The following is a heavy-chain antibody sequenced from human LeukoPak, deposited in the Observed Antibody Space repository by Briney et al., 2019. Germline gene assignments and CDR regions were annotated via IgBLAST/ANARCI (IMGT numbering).Heavy chain of an antibody. CDR1: GFPHRVYV. CDR2: INANIGTT. D-gene: IGHD6-19*01. Sequence: GGPLRHSRAASGFPHRVYVMSWLRPPPRKGPEVVSTINANIGTTSHAASVRGRFTISRDNSKNTLYLQLNALRADDTATYYCAKPISGGLAVTADWFHPWGQGTLVVVSS. V-gene: IGHV3-23*01. CDR3: AKPISGGLAVTADWFHP. J-gene: IGHJ5*01.